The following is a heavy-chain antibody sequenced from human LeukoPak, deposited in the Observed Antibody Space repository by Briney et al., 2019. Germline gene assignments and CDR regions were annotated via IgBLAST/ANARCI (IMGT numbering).Heavy chain of an antibody. Sequence: PGGSLRLSCAASGFTLSSNYLSWVRQAPGKGVEGVAVIYSGGSTYYADSVKGRFTISRHNSKNTLYLQMNSLRAGDTAVYSCASMVSFGGVIVTWGQGSLVTASS. D-gene: IGHD3-16*02. V-gene: IGHV3-53*01. J-gene: IGHJ5*02. CDR3: ASMVSFGGVIVT. CDR1: GFTLSSNY. CDR2: IYSGGST.